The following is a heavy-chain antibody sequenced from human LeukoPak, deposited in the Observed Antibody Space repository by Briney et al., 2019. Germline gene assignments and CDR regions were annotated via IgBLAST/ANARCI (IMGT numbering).Heavy chain of an antibody. CDR1: GFTFSSYA. CDR2: ISSNGGCT. CDR3: ARTDYFDSSGYHDDFDY. V-gene: IGHV3-64*02. Sequence: GGSLRLSCAASGFTFSSYAMHWVRQAPGKGVEYVSGISSNGGCTYYPDSVKRRFIISRDNSKNTLYLQLGSVRAEDMAVYHCARTDYFDSSGYHDDFDYWGQGSLVTVSS. J-gene: IGHJ4*02. D-gene: IGHD3-22*01.